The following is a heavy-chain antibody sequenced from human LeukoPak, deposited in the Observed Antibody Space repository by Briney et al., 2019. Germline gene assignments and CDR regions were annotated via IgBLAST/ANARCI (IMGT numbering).Heavy chain of an antibody. D-gene: IGHD1-26*01. CDR1: GYTFTDYY. J-gene: IGHJ4*02. Sequence: GASVEVSCKASGYTFTDYYIHWVRQAPGQGLEWMGWINPDSGGTNFAQKFQGRVTMTGDTSISTAYMELSRLRSDDTAVYYCARSRSSGSYPDYWVQGTLVTVSS. CDR3: ARSRSSGSYPDY. V-gene: IGHV1-2*02. CDR2: INPDSGGT.